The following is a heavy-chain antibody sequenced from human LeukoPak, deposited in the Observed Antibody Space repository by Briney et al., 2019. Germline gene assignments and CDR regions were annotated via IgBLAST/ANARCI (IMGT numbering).Heavy chain of an antibody. CDR3: ARLRGYYGSPFMDV. V-gene: IGHV4-34*01. Sequence: PSETLSLTCTVSGASISSYYWSWIRQPPGKGLEWIGEIDHSGSTNYNPSLKSRVTISVDTSKNQFSLKLSSVTAADTAVYYCARLRGYYGSPFMDVWGKGTTVTISS. J-gene: IGHJ6*03. CDR1: GASISSYY. CDR2: IDHSGST. D-gene: IGHD3-10*01.